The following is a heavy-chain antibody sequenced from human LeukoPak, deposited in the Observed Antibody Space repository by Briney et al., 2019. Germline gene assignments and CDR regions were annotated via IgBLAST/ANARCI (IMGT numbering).Heavy chain of an antibody. CDR3: ARVVGGRERFDY. CDR1: GGSISSGGYY. Sequence: SETLSLTCTVSGGSISSGGYYWSWIRQHPGKGLEWIGYIFYSGSTYYNPSLKSRVTISVDTSKNQFSLKLSSVTAADTAVYYCARVVGGRERFDYWGQGTLVTVSS. J-gene: IGHJ4*02. V-gene: IGHV4-31*03. CDR2: IFYSGST. D-gene: IGHD1-26*01.